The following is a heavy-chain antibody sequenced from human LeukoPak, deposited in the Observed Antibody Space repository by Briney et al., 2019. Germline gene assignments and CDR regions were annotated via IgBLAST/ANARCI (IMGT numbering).Heavy chain of an antibody. D-gene: IGHD3-10*01. Sequence: ASVKVSCKASGYTFTSYYMHWVRQAPGQGLERMGWINPNSGGTNYAQKFQGRVTMTRDTSISTGYMGLSRLRSDVTAVYYCARDGGNLWFGELFWGQGTLVTVSS. CDR1: GYTFTSYY. CDR3: ARDGGNLWFGELF. V-gene: IGHV1-2*02. CDR2: INPNSGGT. J-gene: IGHJ4*02.